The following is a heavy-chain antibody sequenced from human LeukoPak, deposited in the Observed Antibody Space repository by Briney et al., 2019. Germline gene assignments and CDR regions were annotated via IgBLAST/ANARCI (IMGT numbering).Heavy chain of an antibody. CDR2: ISYSGST. Sequence: SQTLSLTCTVSGGSISSGDYYWSWIRQHPGKGLELIGYISYSGSTYYNPSLKSRVTISVDTSDNQFSLNLSSVTAADTAVYYCARSGVYYDSAGYPLEAFDIWGQGTMVTVSS. J-gene: IGHJ3*02. D-gene: IGHD3-22*01. V-gene: IGHV4-31*03. CDR3: ARSGVYYDSAGYPLEAFDI. CDR1: GGSISSGDYY.